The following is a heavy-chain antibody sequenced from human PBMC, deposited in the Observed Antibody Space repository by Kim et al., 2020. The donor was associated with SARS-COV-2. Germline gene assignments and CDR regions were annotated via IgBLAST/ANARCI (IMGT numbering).Heavy chain of an antibody. CDR3: ARDRGDY. V-gene: IGHV1-2*02. CDR2: NSGGT. J-gene: IGHJ4*02. Sequence: NSGGTNCAQTFEGRVTITRDTTINTAYMELSRLRSDDTAVYYCARDRGDYWGQGTLVTVSS. D-gene: IGHD3-10*01.